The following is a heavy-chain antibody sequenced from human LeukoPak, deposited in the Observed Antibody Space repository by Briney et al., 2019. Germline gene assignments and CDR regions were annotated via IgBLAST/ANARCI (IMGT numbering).Heavy chain of an antibody. CDR1: GGSFSGYY. D-gene: IGHD3-10*01. Sequence: SETLSLTCAVYGGSFSGYYWSWIRQPPGKGLEWIGEINHSGSTNYNPSLKSRVTISVDTSKNQFSLKLSSVTAADTAVYYCARRVGNTMVRGIPYNWFDPWGQGTLVTVSS. V-gene: IGHV4-34*01. CDR2: INHSGST. J-gene: IGHJ5*02. CDR3: ARRVGNTMVRGIPYNWFDP.